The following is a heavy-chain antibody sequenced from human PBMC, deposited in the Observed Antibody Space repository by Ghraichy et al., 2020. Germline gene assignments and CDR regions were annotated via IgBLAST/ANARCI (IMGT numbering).Heavy chain of an antibody. V-gene: IGHV3-48*02. Sequence: GGSLRLSCAASGFNFNNYAMNWVRQAPGKGLEWVSYISSTSAIYYADSVRGRFTISRDNAKNSLYLQMNSLRDEDGAVYYCARDYHWAFDHWGQGALVTVSS. J-gene: IGHJ4*02. CDR1: GFNFNNYA. CDR3: ARDYHWAFDH. CDR2: ISSTSAI. D-gene: IGHD1-20*01.